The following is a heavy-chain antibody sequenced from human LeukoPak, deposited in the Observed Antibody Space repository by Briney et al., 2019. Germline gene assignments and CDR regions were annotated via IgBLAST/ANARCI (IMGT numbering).Heavy chain of an antibody. CDR2: IYYSGST. V-gene: IGHV4-31*03. D-gene: IGHD2-2*01. CDR1: GDSISTGGYY. Sequence: PSQTLSLTCTVSGDSISTGGYYWAWIRQHRERGLELIVYIYYSGSTHYNPSLQSRVTISVDTSKNQFSLNLNSVTAAGTAVYYCARVIVVVPIGVYHYYAMDVWGQGTTVTVSS. J-gene: IGHJ6*02. CDR3: ARVIVVVPIGVYHYYAMDV.